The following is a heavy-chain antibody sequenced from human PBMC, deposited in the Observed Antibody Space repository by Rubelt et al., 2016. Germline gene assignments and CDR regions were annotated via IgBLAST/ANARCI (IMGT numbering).Heavy chain of an antibody. CDR2: IKSKTDGGKT. Sequence: EVQLVESGGGLVQPGGSLRLSCAASGFTFGNAWMNWVRPAPGKGLEWVGRIKSKTDGGKTGYAGPGAGRFTISRDDPKNTLYLQMNSLKTEDTAVYYCTTEPFDYWGQGTLVTVSS. J-gene: IGHJ4*02. CDR1: GFTFGNAW. V-gene: IGHV3-15*07. CDR3: TTEPFDY.